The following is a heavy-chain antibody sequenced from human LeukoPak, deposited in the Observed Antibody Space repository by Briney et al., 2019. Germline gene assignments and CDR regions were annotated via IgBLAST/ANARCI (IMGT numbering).Heavy chain of an antibody. Sequence: GGSLRLSCAASGFTLSSYEMHWVRQAPGKGLVWVSRINSDGSRTGYADSVKGRFTISRDNAKNTLYLQTNSLRAEDTAIYYCARELPREVTLDYWGQGTLVTVSS. V-gene: IGHV3-74*01. CDR3: ARELPREVTLDY. CDR2: INSDGSRT. J-gene: IGHJ4*02. CDR1: GFTLSSYE. D-gene: IGHD2-21*02.